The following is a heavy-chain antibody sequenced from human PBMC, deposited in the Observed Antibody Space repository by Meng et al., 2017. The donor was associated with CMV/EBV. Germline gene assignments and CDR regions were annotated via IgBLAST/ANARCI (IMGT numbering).Heavy chain of an antibody. J-gene: IGHJ6*02. Sequence: SYSMNWVRQAPGKGLEWFSSISSSSSYIYYADSVKGRFTISRDNAKNSLYLQMNSLRAEDTAVYYCARESSRTTVTTTYYYYGMDVWGQGTTVTVSS. CDR1: SYS. D-gene: IGHD4-11*01. V-gene: IGHV3-21*01. CDR2: ISSSSSYI. CDR3: ARESSRTTVTTTYYYYGMDV.